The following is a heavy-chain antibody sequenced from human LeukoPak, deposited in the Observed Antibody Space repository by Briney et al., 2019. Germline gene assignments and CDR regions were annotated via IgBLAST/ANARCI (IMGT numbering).Heavy chain of an antibody. Sequence: ASVKVSCKASGGTFSSYAISWVRQAPGQGLEWMGWINPNSGNTGYAQKFQGRVTMTRNTSISTAYMELSSLRSEDTAVYYCARAGGYCGRISCPYYFDYWGQGSLVAVSS. D-gene: IGHD2-15*01. V-gene: IGHV1-8*02. CDR2: INPNSGNT. J-gene: IGHJ4*02. CDR1: GGTFSSYA. CDR3: ARAGGYCGRISCPYYFDY.